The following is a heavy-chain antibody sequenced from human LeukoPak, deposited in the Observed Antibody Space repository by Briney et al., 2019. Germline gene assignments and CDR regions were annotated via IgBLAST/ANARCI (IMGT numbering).Heavy chain of an antibody. Sequence: GRSLRLSCAASGFTFSNYAMHWVRQAPGKGLEWVAIISYDGNDKCYTDSVKGRFTISRDKSKNTLYLQMNSLRAEDTAVYYCARDRDTAMGLWGQGTLVTVSS. J-gene: IGHJ4*02. CDR2: ISYDGNDK. V-gene: IGHV3-30-3*01. CDR1: GFTFSNYA. CDR3: ARDRDTAMGL. D-gene: IGHD5-18*01.